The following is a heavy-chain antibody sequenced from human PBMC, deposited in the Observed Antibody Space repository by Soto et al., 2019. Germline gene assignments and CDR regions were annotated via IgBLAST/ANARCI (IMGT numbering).Heavy chain of an antibody. CDR3: AKDLSLGGSAFDI. CDR1: GFTFSSYA. CDR2: ISGSGGST. Sequence: GGSLRLSCAACGFTFSSYAMSWVRQAPGKGLEWVSAISGSGGSTYYADSVKGRFTISRDNSKNTLYLQMNSLRAEDTAVYYCAKDLSLGGSAFDIWGQGTMVTVSS. J-gene: IGHJ3*02. D-gene: IGHD3-16*01. V-gene: IGHV3-23*01.